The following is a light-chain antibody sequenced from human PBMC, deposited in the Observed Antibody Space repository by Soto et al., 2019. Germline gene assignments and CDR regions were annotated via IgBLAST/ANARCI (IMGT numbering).Light chain of an antibody. CDR2: VEGSGSY. Sequence: QLVLTQSSSASASLGSSVKLTCTLSSGYSTYVIAWHQQQSGKAPRYLMKVEGSGSYNKGSGVPDRFSGSSSGADRYLTISNLQSEDEADYYCETWDGNSGVFGGGTKLTVL. CDR1: SGYSTYV. CDR3: ETWDGNSGV. V-gene: IGLV4-60*03. J-gene: IGLJ3*02.